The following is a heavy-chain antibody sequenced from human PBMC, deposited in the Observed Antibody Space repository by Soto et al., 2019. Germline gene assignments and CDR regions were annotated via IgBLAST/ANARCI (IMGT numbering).Heavy chain of an antibody. CDR3: ARLDTALDY. V-gene: IGHV4-61*01. J-gene: IGHJ4*02. CDR2: IYYSGST. D-gene: IGHD5-18*01. CDR1: GGSVSSGSYY. Sequence: QVQLQESGPGLVKPSETLSLTCTVSGGSVSSGSYYWSWIRQPPGKGLEWIGYIYYSGSTSYNPSLQSRVTISQDTSKNQLSLRLRSVTAADTAVYYCARLDTALDYWGQGTLVTVSS.